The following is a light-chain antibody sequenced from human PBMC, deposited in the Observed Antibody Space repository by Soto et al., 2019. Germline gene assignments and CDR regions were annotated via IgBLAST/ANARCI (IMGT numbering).Light chain of an antibody. Sequence: QSVVTQPHSTSGTPRQRGTISCSGSRSQNGTSSVHWFQQLPGTAPKLLISTTNQRPSGVPERFSGSKSGTSASLAISGLQSEDEADYYCAAWDDSLNGHVFGTGTKVTVL. CDR2: TTN. V-gene: IGLV1-44*01. J-gene: IGLJ1*01. CDR1: RSQNGTSS. CDR3: AAWDDSLNGHV.